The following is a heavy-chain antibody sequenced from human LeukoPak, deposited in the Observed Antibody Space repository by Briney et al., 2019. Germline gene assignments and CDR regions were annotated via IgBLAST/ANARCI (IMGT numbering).Heavy chain of an antibody. J-gene: IGHJ4*02. Sequence: SETLSLTCTVSGGSISSYYWSWIRQPPGKGLEWIGYIYYSGSTYYNPSLKSRLTMSVDTSKNQLSLKLSSVTAADTAVYYCARFTVTTGSFGYWGQGTLVTVSS. V-gene: IGHV4-59*08. CDR3: ARFTVTTGSFGY. CDR2: IYYSGST. D-gene: IGHD4-17*01. CDR1: GGSISSYY.